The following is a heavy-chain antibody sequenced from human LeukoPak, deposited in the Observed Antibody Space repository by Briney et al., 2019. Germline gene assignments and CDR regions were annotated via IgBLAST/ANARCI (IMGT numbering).Heavy chain of an antibody. Sequence: GGSLRLSCAASGFTFSSYAMSWVRQAPGKGLEWVSAISGSGGSTYYADSVKGRFTISRDNSKNTLYLQMNSLRSEDTAVYYCAREEIKVMEFTIFGVEYFDYWGQGTLVTVSS. D-gene: IGHD3-3*01. CDR2: ISGSGGST. J-gene: IGHJ4*02. CDR3: AREEIKVMEFTIFGVEYFDY. CDR1: GFTFSSYA. V-gene: IGHV3-23*01.